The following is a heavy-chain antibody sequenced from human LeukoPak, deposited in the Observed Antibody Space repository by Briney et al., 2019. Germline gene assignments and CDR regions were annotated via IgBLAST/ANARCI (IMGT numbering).Heavy chain of an antibody. CDR3: ASSSSWYGEIDY. CDR2: IYTSGST. V-gene: IGHV4-61*02. D-gene: IGHD6-13*01. CDR1: GGSISSGSYY. Sequence: SETLSLTCTVSGGSISSGSYYWSWIRQPAGKGLEWIGRIYTSGSTNYNPSLKSRVTISVDTSKNQFSLKLSSVTAADTAVYYCASSSSWYGEIDYWGQGTLVTVSS. J-gene: IGHJ4*02.